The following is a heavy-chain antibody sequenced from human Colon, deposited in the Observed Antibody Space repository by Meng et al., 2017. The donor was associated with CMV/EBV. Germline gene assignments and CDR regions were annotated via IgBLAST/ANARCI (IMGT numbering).Heavy chain of an antibody. CDR3: ARDHEFAMDV. V-gene: IGHV1-2*02. J-gene: IGHJ6*02. CDR2: INPFSGAT. CDR1: GYTFTGYY. Sequence: ASVKVSCKASGYTFTGYYLHWVRQAPGQGLEWMGRINPFSGATSYAQKFLGRVTMTTDSSVTTSYMELRSLTSDDSAVYYCARDHEFAMDVWGQGTTVTVSS.